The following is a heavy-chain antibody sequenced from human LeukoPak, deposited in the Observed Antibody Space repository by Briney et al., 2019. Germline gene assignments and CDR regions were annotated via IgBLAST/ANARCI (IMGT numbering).Heavy chain of an antibody. Sequence: SVKVSCKASGGTFSSYAISWVRQAPGQGLEWMGGIIPIFGTANYAQKFQGRVTITADKSTSTAYMELSSLRSEDTAVYYCAKERGCSFGSCARIPDYWGQGTLVTVSS. V-gene: IGHV1-69*06. CDR1: GGTFSSYA. CDR2: IIPIFGTA. CDR3: AKERGCSFGSCARIPDY. D-gene: IGHD2-15*01. J-gene: IGHJ4*02.